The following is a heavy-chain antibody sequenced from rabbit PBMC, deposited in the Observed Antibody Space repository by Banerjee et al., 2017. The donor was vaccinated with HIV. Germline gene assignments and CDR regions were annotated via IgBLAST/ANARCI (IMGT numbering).Heavy chain of an antibody. CDR1: GVSFNDKDV. CDR2: INMVTGKG. Sequence: QEQLEESGGGLVKPEGSLTLTCKASGVSFNDKDVMCWVRQAPGKGLEWITCINMVTGKGVYASWAKGRFTISKTSSTTVTLHMTSLTAADTATYFCARDTSSSFSSYGMDLRGPGTLVTVS. J-gene: IGHJ6*01. V-gene: IGHV1S45*01. CDR3: ARDTSSSFSSYGMDL. D-gene: IGHD1-1*01.